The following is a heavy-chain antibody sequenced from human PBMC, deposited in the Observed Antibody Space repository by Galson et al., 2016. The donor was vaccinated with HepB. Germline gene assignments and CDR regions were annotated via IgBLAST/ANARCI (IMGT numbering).Heavy chain of an antibody. CDR2: ISSNGGST. CDR3: AREDIVGTISDYYYGMDV. J-gene: IGHJ6*04. V-gene: IGHV3-64*01. Sequence: SLRLSCAASGFTFSSYVMHWVHQGPGKGLEYVSSISSNGGSTYYANSVKGRFTISRDNSKNTLYLQMGSLRVEDMAVYYCAREDIVGTISDYYYGMDVWGKVTTVTASS. CDR1: GFTFSSYV. D-gene: IGHD5-12*01.